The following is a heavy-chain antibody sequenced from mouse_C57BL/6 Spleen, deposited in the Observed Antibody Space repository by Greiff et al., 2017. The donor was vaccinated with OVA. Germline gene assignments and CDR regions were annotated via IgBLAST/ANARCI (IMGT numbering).Heavy chain of an antibody. CDR3: TREKGISWDLAWFAY. V-gene: IGHV5-9-1*02. CDR1: GFTFSSYA. CDR2: ISSGGDYI. Sequence: EVNVVESGEGLVKPGGSLKLSCAASGFTFSSYAMSWVRQTPEKRLEWVAYISSGGDYIYYADTVKGRFTISRDNARNTLYLQMSRLKSEDTAMYYCTREKGISWDLAWFAYWGQGTLVTVSA. D-gene: IGHD4-1*01. J-gene: IGHJ3*01.